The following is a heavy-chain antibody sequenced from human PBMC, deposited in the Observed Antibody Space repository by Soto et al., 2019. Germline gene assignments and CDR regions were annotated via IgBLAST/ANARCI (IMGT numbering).Heavy chain of an antibody. D-gene: IGHD2-15*01. CDR2: ISGSGGST. Sequence: GGSLRLSCAASGFTFSSYAMSWVRQAPGKGLEWVSAISGSGGSTYYADSVKGRFTISRDNSKNTLYLQMNSLRAEDTAVYYCAREWVLEDIVVVPYYYGMDVWGQGTTVTVSS. V-gene: IGHV3-23*01. CDR1: GFTFSSYA. CDR3: AREWVLEDIVVVPYYYGMDV. J-gene: IGHJ6*02.